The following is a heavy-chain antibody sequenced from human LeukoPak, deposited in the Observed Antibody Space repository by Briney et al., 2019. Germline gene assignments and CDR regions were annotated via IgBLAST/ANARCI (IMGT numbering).Heavy chain of an antibody. J-gene: IGHJ4*02. V-gene: IGHV4-39*01. CDR1: GGSISSSSYY. D-gene: IGHD2-2*01. CDR2: IYYSGST. CDR3: ARHGGFDIVVVPAAPYFDY. Sequence: SETLSLTCTVSGGSISSSSYYWGWIRQPPGKGLEWIGSIYYSGSTYYNPSLKSRVTISVDTSKNQFSLKLSSVTAADAAVCYCARHGGFDIVVVPAAPYFDYWGQGTLVTVSS.